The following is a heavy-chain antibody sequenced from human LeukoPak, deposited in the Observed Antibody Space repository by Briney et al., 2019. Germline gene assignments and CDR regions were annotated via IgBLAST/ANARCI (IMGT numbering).Heavy chain of an antibody. CDR3: ARRREDSRSYRTRIYDY. D-gene: IGHD1-26*01. CDR2: IYPGDSDT. CDR1: GYSFTSYW. J-gene: IGHJ4*02. Sequence: GESLKISCKGSGYSFTSYWIGWVRQMPGKGLEWMGIIYPGDSDTRYSPSFQGQVTISADKSISTAYLQWSSLKASDTAMYYCARRREDSRSYRTRIYDYWGQGTLVTVSS. V-gene: IGHV5-51*01.